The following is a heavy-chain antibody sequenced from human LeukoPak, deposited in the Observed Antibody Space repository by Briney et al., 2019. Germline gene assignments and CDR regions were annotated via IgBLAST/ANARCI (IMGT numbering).Heavy chain of an antibody. D-gene: IGHD4-17*01. Sequence: PGGSLTLSCAVSGFTFSSYAMTWVRQAPGRGLEWVSSIRGSGGGTDYADSVRGRFTNSRDNSKNTLYLQMNSLRAEDTAIYYCSRDPNGDYVGAFDFQRWGQGTLVTVSS. CDR3: SRDPNGDYVGAFDFQR. CDR1: GFTFSSYA. CDR2: IRGSGGGT. V-gene: IGHV3-23*01. J-gene: IGHJ1*01.